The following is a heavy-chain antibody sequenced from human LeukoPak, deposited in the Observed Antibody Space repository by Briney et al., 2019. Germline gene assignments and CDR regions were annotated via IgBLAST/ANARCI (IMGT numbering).Heavy chain of an antibody. V-gene: IGHV1-69*13. Sequence: SVKVSCKASGGTFSSYAISWVRQAPGQGLEWMGGIIPIFGTANYAQKFQGRVTITADESTSTAYMELSRLRSDDTAVYYCARGRIAAAGKGDWFDPWGQGTLVTVSS. CDR2: IIPIFGTA. CDR1: GGTFSSYA. J-gene: IGHJ5*02. D-gene: IGHD6-13*01. CDR3: ARGRIAAAGKGDWFDP.